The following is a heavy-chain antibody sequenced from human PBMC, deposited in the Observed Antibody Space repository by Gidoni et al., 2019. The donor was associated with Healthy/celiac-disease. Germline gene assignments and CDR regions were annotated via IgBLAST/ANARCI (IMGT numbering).Heavy chain of an antibody. CDR1: GGSISSYY. Sequence: QVQLQESGPGLVKPSATLSLTCTVSGGSISSYYWSWIRQPPGKGLEWIGYIYYSGSTNYNPSLKSRVTISVDTSKNQFSLKLSSVTAADTAVYYCARGTLAAAGPFDYWGQGTLVTVSS. J-gene: IGHJ4*02. CDR2: IYYSGST. D-gene: IGHD6-13*01. CDR3: ARGTLAAAGPFDY. V-gene: IGHV4-59*01.